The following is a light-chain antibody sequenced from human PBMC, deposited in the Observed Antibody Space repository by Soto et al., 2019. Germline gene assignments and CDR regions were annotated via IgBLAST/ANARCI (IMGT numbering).Light chain of an antibody. CDR2: EVN. J-gene: IGLJ3*02. V-gene: IGLV2-23*02. Sequence: QSVLTQPASVSGSPGQSITISCTGTSSDVGTDNLVSWYLQHPGKAPKLMIYEVNKRPSGVSNRFSGSKSGNTASLTISGLQAEDEADYYCCSSAGGATFEWVFGGGTKLTVL. CDR3: CSSAGGATFEWV. CDR1: SSDVGTDNL.